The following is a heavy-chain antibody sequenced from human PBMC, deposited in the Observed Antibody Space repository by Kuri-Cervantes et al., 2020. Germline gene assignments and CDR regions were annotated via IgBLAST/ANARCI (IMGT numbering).Heavy chain of an antibody. CDR2: IYYSGST. CDR1: GGSISSYY. CDR3: ARAGRAGGSYGNY. D-gene: IGHD5-18*01. J-gene: IGHJ4*02. V-gene: IGHV4-59*12. Sequence: ESLKISCTVSGGSISSYYWSWIRQPPGKGLEWIGYIYYSGSTNYNPSLRSRVTISVDKSKNQFSLKLSSVTAADTAVYYCARAGRAGGSYGNYWGQGTLVTVSS.